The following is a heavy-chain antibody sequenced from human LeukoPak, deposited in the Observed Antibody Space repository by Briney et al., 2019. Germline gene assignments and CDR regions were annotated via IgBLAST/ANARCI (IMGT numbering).Heavy chain of an antibody. CDR3: ACAGYSSSWYFGFDP. CDR1: GGSISSYY. V-gene: IGHV4-4*07. Sequence: PSETLSLTCTDSGGSISSYYWSWIRQPAGKGLEWIGRIYTSGSTNYNPSLKSRVTMSVDTSKNQFSLKLSSVTAADTAVYYCACAGYSSSWYFGFDPWGQGTLVTVSS. J-gene: IGHJ5*02. CDR2: IYTSGST. D-gene: IGHD6-13*01.